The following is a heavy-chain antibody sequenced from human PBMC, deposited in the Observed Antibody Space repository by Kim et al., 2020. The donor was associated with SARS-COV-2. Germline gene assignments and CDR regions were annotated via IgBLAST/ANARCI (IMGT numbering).Heavy chain of an antibody. CDR3: ARDHDAFDI. CDR2: GST. V-gene: IGHV4-39*06. Sequence: GSTNSPPSITSPVHISVDTSKNQFTLKLSSVTAADTAVYYCARDHDAFDIWGQGTMVTVSP. J-gene: IGHJ3*02.